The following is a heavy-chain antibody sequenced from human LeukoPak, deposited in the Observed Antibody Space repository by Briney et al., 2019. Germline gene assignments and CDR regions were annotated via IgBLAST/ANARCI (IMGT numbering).Heavy chain of an antibody. V-gene: IGHV3-7*01. CDR2: IKQDGSEK. D-gene: IGHD2-21*01. Sequence: PGGSLRLSCAASGFTFSSYWMSWVRQAPGKGLEWVANIKQDGSEKYYVDSVKGRFTISRDNAKNSLYLQMNSLRAEDTAVYYCARVFRVAPYGRGAFDIWGQGTMVTVSS. J-gene: IGHJ3*02. CDR1: GFTFSSYW. CDR3: ARVFRVAPYGRGAFDI.